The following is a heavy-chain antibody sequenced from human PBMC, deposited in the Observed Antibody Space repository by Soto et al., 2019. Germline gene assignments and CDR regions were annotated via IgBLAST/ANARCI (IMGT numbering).Heavy chain of an antibody. D-gene: IGHD2-15*01. CDR3: ARGRGLVVAANWFDP. Sequence: QVQLQQWGAGLLKPSETLSLTCAVYGGSFRGYYWSWIRQPPGKGLEWIGEINHSGSTNYNPSLKSRLTISVDTSKIQFALKLSSVTAADTAVYYCARGRGLVVAANWFDPWGQGTLVTVSS. CDR2: INHSGST. V-gene: IGHV4-34*01. J-gene: IGHJ5*02. CDR1: GGSFRGYY.